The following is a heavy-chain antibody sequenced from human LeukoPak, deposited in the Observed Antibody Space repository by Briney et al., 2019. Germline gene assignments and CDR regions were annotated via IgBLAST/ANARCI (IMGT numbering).Heavy chain of an antibody. CDR1: GGSISSYY. CDR3: ARELAAAGTTLPYYYYGMDV. D-gene: IGHD6-13*01. V-gene: IGHV4-4*07. J-gene: IGHJ6*02. Sequence: SETLSLTCTVSGGSISSYYWSWIRQPAGKGLEWIGRIYTSGSTNYNPSLKSRVTVSVDTSKNQFSLKLSSVTAADTAVYYCARELAAAGTTLPYYYYGMDVWGQGTTVTVSS. CDR2: IYTSGST.